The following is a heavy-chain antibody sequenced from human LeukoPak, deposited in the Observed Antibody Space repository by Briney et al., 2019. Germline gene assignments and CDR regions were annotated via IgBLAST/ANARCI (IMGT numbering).Heavy chain of an antibody. CDR1: GGSISSYY. Sequence: SETLSLTCTVSGGSISSYYWSWIRQPPGKGPEWIGSISHSGLTYYNPSLQSRVSISVDTSKNQFSLRLSSVTAADTAVYYCARGEYDFWSGYSMGHPDYWGQGTLVTVSS. V-gene: IGHV4-59*04. J-gene: IGHJ4*02. CDR3: ARGEYDFWSGYSMGHPDY. D-gene: IGHD3-3*01. CDR2: ISHSGLT.